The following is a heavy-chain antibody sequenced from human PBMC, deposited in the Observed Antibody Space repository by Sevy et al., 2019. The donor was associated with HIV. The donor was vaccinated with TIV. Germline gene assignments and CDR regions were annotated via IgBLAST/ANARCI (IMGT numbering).Heavy chain of an antibody. CDR3: ARGSYSYDNSQDWFDP. D-gene: IGHD3-22*01. Sequence: SETLSLTCSVSGVSISSGDYYWSWIRQHPGKGLEWIGYIYKKGNTYSNPSLKTRLIISIDTSKNQFSLNLSSMTAADTAVYYCARGSYSYDNSQDWFDPWGQGTLVTVSS. CDR2: IYKKGNT. J-gene: IGHJ5*02. V-gene: IGHV4-31*03. CDR1: GVSISSGDYY.